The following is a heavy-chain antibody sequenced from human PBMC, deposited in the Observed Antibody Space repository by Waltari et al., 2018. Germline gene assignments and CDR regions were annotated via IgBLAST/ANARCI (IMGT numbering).Heavy chain of an antibody. Sequence: EVQLVESGGGLVQPGGSLRLSCAASGFTFSSYWMSWVRQAPGKGMEGVANIKQDGSGKYYVDSVKGRFTISRDNAKNSLYLQMNSLRAEDTAVYYCAAHQWEPRPFDYWGQGTLVTVSS. CDR2: IKQDGSGK. CDR3: AAHQWEPRPFDY. J-gene: IGHJ4*02. CDR1: GFTFSSYW. V-gene: IGHV3-7*01. D-gene: IGHD1-26*01.